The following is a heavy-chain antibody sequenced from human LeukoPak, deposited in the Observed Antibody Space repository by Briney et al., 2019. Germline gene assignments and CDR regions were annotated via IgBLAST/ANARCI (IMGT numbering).Heavy chain of an antibody. D-gene: IGHD1-26*01. V-gene: IGHV3-23*01. CDR2: MSGSGDTT. CDR3: AKEEIFSGAYYFDS. J-gene: IGHJ4*02. CDR1: GFTFSKYA. Sequence: GGSLRLSCAASGFTFSKYAMSWVRQAPGKGLEWISTMSGSGDTTYYADSVKGRVTIFRDNSKSTLFLQMNSLRADDTAVYYCAKEEIFSGAYYFDSWGQGTLVTVSS.